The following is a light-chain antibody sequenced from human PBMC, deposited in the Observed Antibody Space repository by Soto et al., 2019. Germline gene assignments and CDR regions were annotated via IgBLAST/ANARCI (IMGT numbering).Light chain of an antibody. V-gene: IGLV2-14*01. CDR2: GVT. CDR1: SGDVGGYYS. J-gene: IGLJ1*01. CDR3: TSYSSSDIFYV. Sequence: QSALTQPAAVSGSPGQSITISCTGTSGDVGGYYSVSWYRQHPGKAPKLIIYGVTNRPSGVSDRFSASKSGNTASLTISGLQAEDEADYFCTSYSSSDIFYVFGSGTKVTV.